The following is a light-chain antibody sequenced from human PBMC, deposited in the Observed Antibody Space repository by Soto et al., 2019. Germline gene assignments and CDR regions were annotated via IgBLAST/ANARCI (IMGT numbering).Light chain of an antibody. CDR2: GAS. CDR3: QQYGSSPFT. V-gene: IGKV3-20*01. Sequence: EFVLMQSPGTLSLSPGERATLSCRASQSVSSSYLAWYQQKPGQAPRLLIYGASSRATGIPDRFSGSGSGTDFTLTISRLEPEDFAVYYCQQYGSSPFTFGPGTKVDIK. J-gene: IGKJ3*01. CDR1: QSVSSSY.